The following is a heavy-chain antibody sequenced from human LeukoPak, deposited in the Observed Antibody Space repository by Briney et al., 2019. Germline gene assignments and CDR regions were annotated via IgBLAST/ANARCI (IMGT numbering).Heavy chain of an antibody. J-gene: IGHJ4*02. CDR2: INHSGST. D-gene: IGHD3-10*01. V-gene: IGHV4-34*01. Sequence: SETLSLTCTVSGGSISSYYWSWIRQPPGKGLEWIGEINHSGSTNYNPSLESRVTISVDTSKNQFSLKLSSVTAADTAVYYCARRGFNFLKEFDYWGQGTLVTVSS. CDR3: ARRGFNFLKEFDY. CDR1: GGSISSYY.